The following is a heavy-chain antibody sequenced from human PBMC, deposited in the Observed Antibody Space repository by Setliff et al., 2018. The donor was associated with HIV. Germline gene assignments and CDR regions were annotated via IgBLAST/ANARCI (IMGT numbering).Heavy chain of an antibody. CDR3: TLTPRLALYYMDV. CDR1: RFGSGFSFDDFA. Sequence: GGSLRLSCTASRFGSGFSFDDFAMSWVRQAPGKGLEWVGFIRSRVYGGTPEYAASVTGRFTISRDDSKGIAYLQMNSLKTEDTAVYYCTLTPRLALYYMDVWGKGTTVTVSS. J-gene: IGHJ6*03. CDR2: IRSRVYGGTP. V-gene: IGHV3-49*04. D-gene: IGHD6-19*01.